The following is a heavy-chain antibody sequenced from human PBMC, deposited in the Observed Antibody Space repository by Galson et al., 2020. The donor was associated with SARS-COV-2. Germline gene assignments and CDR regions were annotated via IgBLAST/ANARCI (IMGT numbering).Heavy chain of an antibody. V-gene: IGHV3-33*01. CDR1: GFTFSSYG. Sequence: GESLKISCAASGFTFSSYGMHWVRQAPGKGLEWVAVIWYDGSNKYYADSVKGRFTISRDNSKNTLYLQMNSLRAEDTAVYYCARDLSYNSNDGGMDYWGQGTLVTVSS. CDR3: ARDLSYNSNDGGMDY. D-gene: IGHD1-1*01. CDR2: IWYDGSNK. J-gene: IGHJ4*02.